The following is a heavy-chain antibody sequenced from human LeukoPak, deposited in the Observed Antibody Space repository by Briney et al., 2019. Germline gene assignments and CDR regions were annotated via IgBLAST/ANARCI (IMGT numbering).Heavy chain of an antibody. CDR2: ISWNSGSI. CDR1: GFTFDDYA. Sequence: GGSLRLSCAASGFTFDDYAMHWVRQAPGKGLEWVSGISWNSGSIGYADSVKGRFTISRDNAKNSLYLQMNSLRAEDTPLYYCAKDMSFCSSTSCYKFGAFDIWGQGTMVTVSS. CDR3: AKDMSFCSSTSCYKFGAFDI. V-gene: IGHV3-9*01. J-gene: IGHJ3*02. D-gene: IGHD2-2*02.